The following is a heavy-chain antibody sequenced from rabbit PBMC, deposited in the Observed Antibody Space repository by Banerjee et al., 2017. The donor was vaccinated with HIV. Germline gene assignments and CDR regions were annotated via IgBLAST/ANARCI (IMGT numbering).Heavy chain of an antibody. Sequence: QQQLEESGGGLVKPGGTLTLTCKASGIDFSSYYYICWVRQAPGKGLEWIACIYAGSSGSTHYASWAKGRFTISKTSSTTVTLQMTSLTAADTATYFCARDLAGVIGWNFNLWGQGTLVTVS. CDR1: GIDFSSYYY. V-gene: IGHV1S45*01. CDR2: IYAGSSGST. D-gene: IGHD4-1*01. J-gene: IGHJ4*01. CDR3: ARDLAGVIGWNFNL.